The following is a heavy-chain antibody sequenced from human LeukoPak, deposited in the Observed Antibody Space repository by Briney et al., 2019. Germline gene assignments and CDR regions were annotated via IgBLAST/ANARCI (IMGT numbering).Heavy chain of an antibody. J-gene: IGHJ5*02. D-gene: IGHD6-6*01. CDR3: ARAARPTNNWFDP. Sequence: SETLSLTCTVSGASVSSSAYHWGWIRQPPGKGLEWVGTIHEGGRTFYNSSLKSRVTISIDTSKNQFSLEVNSVTAADTAVYYCARAARPTNNWFDPWGQGTLVTVSS. CDR1: GASVSSSAYH. CDR2: IHEGGRT. V-gene: IGHV4-39*07.